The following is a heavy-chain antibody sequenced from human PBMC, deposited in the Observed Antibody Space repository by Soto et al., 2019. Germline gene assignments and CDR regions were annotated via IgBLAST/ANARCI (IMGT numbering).Heavy chain of an antibody. J-gene: IGHJ4*02. D-gene: IGHD2-15*01. CDR2: IYSDGQL. CDR3: ARAQCWSGVSCSHAY. Sequence: GGPLRLSXAPSGFSPGDNYMSCFRQAPGKGLEYVSVIYSDGQLYYADSVKCRFTISRDNSQNTLHLQMNSLRAEDTAVYYCARAQCWSGVSCSHAYWGQGTLVTVSS. CDR1: GFSPGDNY. V-gene: IGHV3-53*01.